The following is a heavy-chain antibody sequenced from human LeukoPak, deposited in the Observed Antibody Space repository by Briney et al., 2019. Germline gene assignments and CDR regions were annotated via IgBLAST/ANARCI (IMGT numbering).Heavy chain of an antibody. CDR2: INWNGGST. V-gene: IGHV3-20*01. D-gene: IGHD3-22*01. Sequence: GGSLRLSCAASGFTFDNYGMSWVRQAPGKGLEWVSCINWNGGSTVYADSVKSRFTISRDNAKNSLYLQMNSMRAEDTALYSCARGLDSSGYYDAFDIWGQGTMVTVSS. CDR3: ARGLDSSGYYDAFDI. J-gene: IGHJ3*02. CDR1: GFTFDNYG.